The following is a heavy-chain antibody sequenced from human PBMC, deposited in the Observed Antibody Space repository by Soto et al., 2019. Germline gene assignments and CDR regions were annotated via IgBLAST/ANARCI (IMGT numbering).Heavy chain of an antibody. V-gene: IGHV1-2*04. CDR3: ARDRGVGATTTLDY. CDR2: INPNSGGT. CDR1: GYTFTGYY. Sequence: ASVKVSCKASGYTFTGYYMHWVRQAPGQGLEWMGWINPNSGGTNYAQKFQGWVTMTRDTSISTAYMELSRLRSDDTAVYYCARDRGVGATTTLDYWGQGTLVTVSS. D-gene: IGHD1-26*01. J-gene: IGHJ4*02.